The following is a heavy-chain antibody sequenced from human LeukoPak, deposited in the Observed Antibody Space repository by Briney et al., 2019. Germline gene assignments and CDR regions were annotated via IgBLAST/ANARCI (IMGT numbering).Heavy chain of an antibody. CDR1: GFTFSSSA. Sequence: PGGSLRLSCAASGFTFSSSAMSWVRQARGKGLEWVSSISGSGSGGITYYADGVKGRFTISIDNSKNTLYLQMNSLRAEDTAVYCCAKDLTDYYDSSGLDYWGQGTLVTVSS. J-gene: IGHJ4*02. D-gene: IGHD3-22*01. CDR3: AKDLTDYYDSSGLDY. CDR2: ISGSGSGGIT. V-gene: IGHV3-23*01.